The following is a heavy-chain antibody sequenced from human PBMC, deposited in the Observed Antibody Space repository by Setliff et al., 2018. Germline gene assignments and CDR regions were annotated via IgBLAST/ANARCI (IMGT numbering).Heavy chain of an antibody. CDR3: ARDLGHGGDSDY. CDR2: IGHTGGI. V-gene: IGHV4-38-2*02. Sequence: KTSETLSLTCTVSGYSISSGYIWGWIRQPPGKGLEWVGNIGHTGGINYNPSLKSRLTISRDTSKNQVSLKLNSVTATDTAVYYCARDLGHGGDSDYWGQGILVTVSS. D-gene: IGHD2-21*02. J-gene: IGHJ4*02. CDR1: GYSISSGYI.